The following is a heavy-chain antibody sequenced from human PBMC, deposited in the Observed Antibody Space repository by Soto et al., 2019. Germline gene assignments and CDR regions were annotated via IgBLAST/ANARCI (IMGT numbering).Heavy chain of an antibody. CDR3: ARFYYDSSGYLPSPYYYYYGMDV. CDR2: IKQDGSEK. V-gene: IGHV3-7*04. Sequence: GGSLSLSCAASGFTFPSYWMSWVLQAPGLGLEWVANIKQDGSEKYYVDSVKGRFTISRDNAKNSLYLQMNSLRAEDTAVYYCARFYYDSSGYLPSPYYYYYGMDVWGQGT. CDR1: GFTFPSYW. D-gene: IGHD3-22*01. J-gene: IGHJ6*02.